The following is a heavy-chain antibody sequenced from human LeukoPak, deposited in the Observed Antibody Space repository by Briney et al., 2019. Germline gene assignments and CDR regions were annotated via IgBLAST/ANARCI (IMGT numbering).Heavy chain of an antibody. J-gene: IGHJ4*02. CDR2: INWSGGST. V-gene: IGHV3-20*04. CDR1: GFAFDEHG. D-gene: IGHD2-2*01. Sequence: RPGGSLRLSCTASGFAFDEHGMRWVRQVPGKGLEWVSGINWSGGSTGYADPLRGRFTISRDNAKNSRYLQMDSLRAEDTALYYCASAPITSPFYFDYWGQGTLVTVSS. CDR3: ASAPITSPFYFDY.